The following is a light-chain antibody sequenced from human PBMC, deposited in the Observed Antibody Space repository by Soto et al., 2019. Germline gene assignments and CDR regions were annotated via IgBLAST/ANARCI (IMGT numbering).Light chain of an antibody. CDR2: GAF. J-gene: IGKJ5*01. CDR1: PSVTNF. CDR3: QQRNVWPPVT. V-gene: IGKV3-11*01. Sequence: ESGLTKKKATLSLSPGERATLSCRASPSVTNFLAWYQQKPGQAPRLLIYGAFNRATGIPARFSGSGSGTDFTLTISSLEPEDSAVYYCQQRNVWPPVTSGQGRRLE.